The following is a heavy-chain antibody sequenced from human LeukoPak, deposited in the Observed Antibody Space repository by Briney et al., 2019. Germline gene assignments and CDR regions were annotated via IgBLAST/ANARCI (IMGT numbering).Heavy chain of an antibody. D-gene: IGHD3-22*01. CDR1: GFTFSSYS. J-gene: IGHJ5*01. V-gene: IGHV3-21*01. CDR2: ISSSSSYR. Sequence: PGGSLRLSCAASGFTFSSYSMNWVRQPPGKGLEWVSSISSSSSYRYYADSVKGRFTISRDNAKNSLYLQMNSLRAEDTAVYYCARVGYYDSSGFDSWGQGTLVTVSS. CDR3: ARVGYYDSSGFDS.